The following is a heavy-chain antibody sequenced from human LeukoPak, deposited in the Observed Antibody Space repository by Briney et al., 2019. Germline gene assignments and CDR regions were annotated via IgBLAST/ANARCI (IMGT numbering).Heavy chain of an antibody. V-gene: IGHV3-33*01. Sequence: PGGSLRLSCAASGFTFSSYGMRWVRQAPGKGLEWVAVIWYDGSNKYCADSVKGRFTISRDNSKNTLYLQMNSLRAEDTAVYYCARDHSSSADYWGQGTLVTVSS. CDR3: ARDHSSSADY. D-gene: IGHD6-13*01. CDR1: GFTFSSYG. CDR2: IWYDGSNK. J-gene: IGHJ4*02.